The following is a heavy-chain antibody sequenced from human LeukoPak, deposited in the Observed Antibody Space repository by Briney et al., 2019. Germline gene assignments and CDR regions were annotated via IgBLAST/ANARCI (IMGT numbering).Heavy chain of an antibody. J-gene: IGHJ4*02. CDR2: ISGSGGST. CDR1: GFTFSSYA. D-gene: IGHD5-12*01. Sequence: GGSLRLSCAASGFTFSSYAMNWVRQAPGKGLEWVSGISGSGGSTYYADSVKGRFTISRDNPKNTLSLQMNSLRVEDTAVYYCAKAGVIVPTVVLDYWGQGTLVTVSS. V-gene: IGHV3-23*01. CDR3: AKAGVIVPTVVLDY.